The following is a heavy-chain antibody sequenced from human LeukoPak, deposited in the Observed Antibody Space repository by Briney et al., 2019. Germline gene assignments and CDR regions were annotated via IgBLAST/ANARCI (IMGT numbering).Heavy chain of an antibody. J-gene: IGHJ4*02. CDR2: VTGSDGST. CDR1: GFTFSSYA. Sequence: PGGSLRLSCAASGFTFSSYAMTWVRQAPGKGLEWVSTVTGSDGSTFYANSVKGRFTISRDNSKNTVFLHMTSLRAEDTAVYYCTKFDYWGQEVLVTVSS. CDR3: TKFDY. V-gene: IGHV3-23*01.